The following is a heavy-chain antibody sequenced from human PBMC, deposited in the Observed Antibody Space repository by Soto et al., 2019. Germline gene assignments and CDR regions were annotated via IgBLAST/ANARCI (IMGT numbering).Heavy chain of an antibody. J-gene: IGHJ3*02. CDR3: AKGGYYSLFDI. Sequence: RRLSFVASGFPFRSYAMSWVRQTPGKGLEWVSGISGSGGRTYYADSVKGRFTISRDNSNNTLSLQMHILRVEDTAVYFCAKGGYYSLFDIWGQGTRVTVSS. V-gene: IGHV3-23*01. CDR2: ISGSGGRT. CDR1: GFPFRSYA. D-gene: IGHD2-21*01.